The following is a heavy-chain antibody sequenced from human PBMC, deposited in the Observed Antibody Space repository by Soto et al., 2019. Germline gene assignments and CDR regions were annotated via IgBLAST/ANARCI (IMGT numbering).Heavy chain of an antibody. CDR3: AKDLLGSSSSAYY. J-gene: IGHJ4*02. V-gene: IGHV3-30*18. Sequence: GGSLRLSCAASGFTFSSYGMHWVRQAPGKGLEWVAVISYDGSNKYYADSVKGRFTISRDNSKNTLYLQMNSLRAEDTAVYYCAKDLLGSSSSAYYWGQGTLVTVSS. CDR1: GFTFSSYG. CDR2: ISYDGSNK. D-gene: IGHD6-6*01.